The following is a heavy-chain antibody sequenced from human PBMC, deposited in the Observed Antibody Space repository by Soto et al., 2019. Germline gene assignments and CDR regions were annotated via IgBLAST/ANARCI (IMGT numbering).Heavy chain of an antibody. Sequence: GESLKISCRTSGYRFTSYWIAWVRPMPGKGLAWMGIIFPSASDTRYSPSFQGQVTISDDRSTSTVFLQWAILKASDTAVYCCARKDKSGYFNWFDPWGQGTLVTVSS. D-gene: IGHD3-22*01. V-gene: IGHV5-51*01. CDR3: ARKDKSGYFNWFDP. CDR1: GYRFTSYW. J-gene: IGHJ5*02. CDR2: IFPSASDT.